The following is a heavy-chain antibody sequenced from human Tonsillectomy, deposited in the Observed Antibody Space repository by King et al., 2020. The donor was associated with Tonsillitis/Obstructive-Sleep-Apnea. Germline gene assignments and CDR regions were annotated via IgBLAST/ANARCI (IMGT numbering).Heavy chain of an antibody. CDR3: AADLVERDSSGYWRREWFDP. D-gene: IGHD3-22*01. CDR1: GFTFTSSA. V-gene: IGHV1-58*02. CDR2: IVVGSGNT. Sequence: QLVQSGPEVKKPGTSVKVSCKASGFTFTSSAMQWVRQARGQRLEWIGWIVVGSGNTNYAQKFQERVTITRDMSTSTAYMELSSLRSEDTAVYYCAADLVERDSSGYWRREWFDPWGQGTLVTVSS. J-gene: IGHJ5*02.